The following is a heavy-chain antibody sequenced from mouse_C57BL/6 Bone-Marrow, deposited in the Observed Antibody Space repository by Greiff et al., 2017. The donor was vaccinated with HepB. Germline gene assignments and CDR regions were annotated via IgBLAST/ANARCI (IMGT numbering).Heavy chain of an antibody. D-gene: IGHD1-1*02. J-gene: IGHJ3*01. CDR3: ARCDVLCFAD. CDR1: GYAFSSSW. V-gene: IGHV1-82*01. Sequence: VQLQQSGPELVKPGASVKISCKASGYAFSSSWMNWVKQRPGKGLEWIGRIYPGDGDTNYNGNFKGKATLTADQSSSTAYMQLSSLTSEDSALYFCARCDVLCFADWGQGTLVTVSA. CDR2: IYPGDGDT.